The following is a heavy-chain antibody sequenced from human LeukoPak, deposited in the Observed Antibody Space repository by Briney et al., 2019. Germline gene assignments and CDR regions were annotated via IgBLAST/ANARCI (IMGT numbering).Heavy chain of an antibody. D-gene: IGHD3-3*01. V-gene: IGHV4-59*01. Sequence: SETLSLTCTVSGGSLSSYYWSWIRQPPGKGLEWIGYIYYSGSTNYNPSLKSRVTISVDTSKNQFSLKLSSVTAADTAVYYCAREITIFGVAHYYMDVWGKGTTVTVSS. CDR3: AREITIFGVAHYYMDV. CDR2: IYYSGST. CDR1: GGSLSSYY. J-gene: IGHJ6*03.